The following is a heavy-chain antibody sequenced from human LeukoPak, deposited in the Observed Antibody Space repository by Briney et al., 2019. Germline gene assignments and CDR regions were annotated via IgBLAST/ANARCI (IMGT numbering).Heavy chain of an antibody. CDR2: INPNSGGT. D-gene: IGHD3-22*01. CDR3: ATVYDSSGYPFDY. CDR1: RYSFTGYY. Sequence: ASVKVSCKASRYSFTGYYMHWVRQAPGQGLEWMGWINPNSGGTNYAQKFQGRVTMTRDTSISTAYMELSRLRSDDTAVYYCATVYDSSGYPFDYWGQGTLVTVSS. J-gene: IGHJ4*02. V-gene: IGHV1-2*02.